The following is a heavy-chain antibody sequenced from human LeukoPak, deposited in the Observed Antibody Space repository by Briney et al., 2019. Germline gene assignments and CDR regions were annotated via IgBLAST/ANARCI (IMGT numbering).Heavy chain of an antibody. CDR3: ARGAYGSGSHLAYYYYMDV. CDR2: ISSGSNYI. J-gene: IGHJ6*03. Sequence: PGGSLRLSCAASGFTFSGYSMNWIRQAPGKGLEWVSSISSGSNYIYYADSVKSRFTISRDNAKNSLYLQVNSLRAEDTTVYYCARGAYGSGSHLAYYYYMDVWGKGTTVTVSS. CDR1: GFTFSGYS. D-gene: IGHD3-10*01. V-gene: IGHV3-21*01.